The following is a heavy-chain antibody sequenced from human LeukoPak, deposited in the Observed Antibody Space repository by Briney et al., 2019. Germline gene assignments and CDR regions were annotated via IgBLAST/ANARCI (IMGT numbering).Heavy chain of an antibody. D-gene: IGHD3-10*01. CDR3: ARGAGSRGGYYYYYMDV. CDR2: IYYSGST. CDR1: GGSISSYY. Sequence: SETLSLTCTVSGGSISSYYWSWIRQPPAKGLEWIGYIYYSGSTNYNPSLKSRVTISVDTSKNQFSLKLSSVTAADTAVYYCARGAGSRGGYYYYYMDVWGKGTTVTVSS. V-gene: IGHV4-59*01. J-gene: IGHJ6*03.